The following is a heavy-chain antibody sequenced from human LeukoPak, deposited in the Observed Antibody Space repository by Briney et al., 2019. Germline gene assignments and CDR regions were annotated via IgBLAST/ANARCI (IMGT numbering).Heavy chain of an antibody. CDR2: IIPIFGTA. Sequence: GGSLRLSCAASGFTFSSYWMSWVRQAPGQGLEWMGGIIPIFGTANYAQKFQGRVTITADKSTSTAYMELSSLRSEDTAVYYCARVFRIGYCSSTSCGNWFDPWGQGTLVTVSS. CDR1: GFTFSSYW. CDR3: ARVFRIGYCSSTSCGNWFDP. D-gene: IGHD2-2*01. J-gene: IGHJ5*02. V-gene: IGHV1-69*06.